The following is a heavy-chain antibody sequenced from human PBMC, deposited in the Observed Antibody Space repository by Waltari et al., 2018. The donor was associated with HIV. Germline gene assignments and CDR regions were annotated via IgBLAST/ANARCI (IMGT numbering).Heavy chain of an antibody. CDR2: ISSSSSTI. D-gene: IGHD3-3*01. CDR3: AREHYDFWSGYYTPTIPNWFDP. Sequence: EVQLVESGGGLVQPGGSLRLSCAASGFTFSSYSMNWVRQAPGKGLEWVSYISSSSSTIYYADAVKGRFTISRDNAKNSLYLQMNSLRAEDTAVYYCAREHYDFWSGYYTPTIPNWFDPWGQGTLVTVSS. J-gene: IGHJ5*02. V-gene: IGHV3-48*04. CDR1: GFTFSSYS.